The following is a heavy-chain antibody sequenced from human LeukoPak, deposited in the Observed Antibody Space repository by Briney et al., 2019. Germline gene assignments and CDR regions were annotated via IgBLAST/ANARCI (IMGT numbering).Heavy chain of an antibody. V-gene: IGHV1-69*05. CDR2: IIPIFGTA. D-gene: IGHD5-12*01. CDR3: ARGRMVATGTLGYFDL. Sequence: ASVKVSCKASGGTFSSYAISWVRQAPGQGLEWMGGIIPIFGTANYAQKFQGRVTITTDESTSTAYMELSSLRSEDTAVYYCARGRMVATGTLGYFDLWGRGTLVTVSS. CDR1: GGTFSSYA. J-gene: IGHJ2*01.